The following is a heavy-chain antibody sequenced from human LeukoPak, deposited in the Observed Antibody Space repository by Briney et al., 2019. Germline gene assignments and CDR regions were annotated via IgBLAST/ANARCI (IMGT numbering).Heavy chain of an antibody. CDR2: MNPNSGNT. CDR3: ARVIAARPHIYYYYYYMDV. V-gene: IGHV1-8*03. D-gene: IGHD6-6*01. Sequence: ASVKVSCKASGYTFTSYDINWVRQATGQGLEWMGWMNPNSGNTGYAQKFQGRVTITRNTSISTAYMELSSLRSEDTAVYYCARVIAARPHIYYYYYYMDVWGKGTTVTVSS. J-gene: IGHJ6*03. CDR1: GYTFTSYD.